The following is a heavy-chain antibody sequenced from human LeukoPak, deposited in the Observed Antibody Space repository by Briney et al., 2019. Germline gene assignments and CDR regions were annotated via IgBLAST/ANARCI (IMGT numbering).Heavy chain of an antibody. CDR2: INPSGGST. Sequence: GASVKVSCKASGYTFTGYYMHWVRQAPGQGLEWMGIINPSGGSTSYAQKFQGRVTMTRDTSTSTVYMELSSLRSEDTAVYYCARAIAALYGMDVWGQGTTVTVSS. CDR1: GYTFTGYY. V-gene: IGHV1-46*01. CDR3: ARAIAALYGMDV. J-gene: IGHJ6*02. D-gene: IGHD6-13*01.